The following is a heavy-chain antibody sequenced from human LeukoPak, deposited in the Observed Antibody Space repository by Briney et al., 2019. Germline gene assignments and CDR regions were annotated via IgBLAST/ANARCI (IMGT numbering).Heavy chain of an antibody. CDR1: RGSANGGIYY. J-gene: IGHJ4*01. CDR2: ISYSGGT. Sequence: SETLSLTRAVSRGSANGGIYYCGSVRQPPGQGLEWVGYISYSGGTNYNPSLKSRVTQSPDTCNKQFSPKLYSVTAADTAVYYCARSVKGGIAVAVACEYWGHGNLVTVSS. V-gene: IGHV4-61*01. D-gene: IGHD6-19*01. CDR3: ARSVKGGIAVAVACEY.